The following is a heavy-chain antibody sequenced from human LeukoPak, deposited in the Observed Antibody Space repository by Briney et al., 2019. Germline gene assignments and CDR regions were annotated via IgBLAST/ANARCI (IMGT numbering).Heavy chain of an antibody. CDR2: ISWNSGSI. CDR1: GFTFDDYA. CDR3: AKDYGGNSGVINYYYYMDV. D-gene: IGHD4-23*01. Sequence: PGRSPRLSCAASGFTFDDYAMHWVRQAPGKGLEWVSGISWNSGSIGYADSVKGRFTISRDNAKNSLYLQMNSLRAEDTALYYCAKDYGGNSGVINYYYYMDVWGKGTTVTVSS. V-gene: IGHV3-9*01. J-gene: IGHJ6*03.